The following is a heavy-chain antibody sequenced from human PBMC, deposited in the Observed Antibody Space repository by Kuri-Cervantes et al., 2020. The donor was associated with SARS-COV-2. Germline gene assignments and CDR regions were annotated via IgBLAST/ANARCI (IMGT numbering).Heavy chain of an antibody. Sequence: SDTVSYMRSRSSFISYGISWVGQAPGQGLEWMGWISPYNGNTNYAQNLQGRVTMTTDTSTSTVYIELRSLRSDDTAVYYCARGGIAAAGSYYYDCMEVQGNGTAVTVSS. D-gene: IGHD6-13*01. CDR3: ARGGIAAAGSYYYDCMEV. J-gene: IGHJ6*03. CDR1: RSSFISYG. V-gene: IGHV1-18*01. CDR2: ISPYNGNT.